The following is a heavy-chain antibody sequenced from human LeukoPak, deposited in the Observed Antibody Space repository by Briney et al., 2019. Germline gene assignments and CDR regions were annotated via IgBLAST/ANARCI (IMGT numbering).Heavy chain of an antibody. J-gene: IGHJ4*02. Sequence: GGSLRLSCAASGFTFSSYAMHWVRQAPGKGLEYVSAISSNGGSTYYANSVKGRFTISRDNSKNTLYLQMNSLGAEDTAVYYCAKDHFLEWLLYRGYDYWGQGTLVTVSS. D-gene: IGHD3-3*01. V-gene: IGHV3-64*01. CDR3: AKDHFLEWLLYRGYDY. CDR1: GFTFSSYA. CDR2: ISSNGGST.